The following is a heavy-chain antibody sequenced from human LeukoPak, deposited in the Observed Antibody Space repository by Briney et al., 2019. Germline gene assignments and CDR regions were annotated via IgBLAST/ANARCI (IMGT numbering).Heavy chain of an antibody. V-gene: IGHV4-30-4*01. CDR2: IHNIGST. J-gene: IGHJ4*02. D-gene: IGHD3-22*01. Sequence: SETLSLTCTVTGGSISNYYWSWIRQPPGKGLEWIGYIHNIGSTYYTPSLKSRVTISLDTSKNQFSLKLSSVTAADTAVYYCARTSRGFYYVFDYWGQGTLVTVSS. CDR3: ARTSRGFYYVFDY. CDR1: GGSISNYY.